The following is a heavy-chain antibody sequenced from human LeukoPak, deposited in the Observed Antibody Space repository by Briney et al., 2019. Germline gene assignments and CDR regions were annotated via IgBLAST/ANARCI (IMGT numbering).Heavy chain of an antibody. CDR3: AKAAYSDSSGYYDY. D-gene: IGHD3-22*01. CDR1: GFTFDDYA. V-gene: IGHV3-9*03. CDR2: ISWNSGSI. Sequence: GGSLRLSCAASGFTFDDYAMHWVRQAPGKGLEWVSGISWNSGSIGYADSVKGRFTISRDNAKNSLYLQMNSLRAEDMALYYCAKAAYSDSSGYYDYWGQGTLVTVSS. J-gene: IGHJ4*02.